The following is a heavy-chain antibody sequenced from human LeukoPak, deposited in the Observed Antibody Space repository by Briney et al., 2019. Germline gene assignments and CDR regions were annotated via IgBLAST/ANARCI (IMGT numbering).Heavy chain of an antibody. V-gene: IGHV1-2*02. J-gene: IGHJ4*02. CDR3: SGAAVGMVRGVPSY. CDR2: INPNSGGT. CDR1: GYTFTGYY. Sequence: ASVKVSFKSSGYTFTGYYMHWVRQAHGQGLEWMGWINPNSGGTNYAQKFQGRVTMTTDTSTSNPYMELRNLRSDDTAVFYCSGAAVGMVRGVPSYWGQGTLVTVSS. D-gene: IGHD3-10*01.